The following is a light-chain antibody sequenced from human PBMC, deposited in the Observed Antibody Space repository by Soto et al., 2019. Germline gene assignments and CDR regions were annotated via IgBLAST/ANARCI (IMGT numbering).Light chain of an antibody. Sequence: DIQMTQSPATLSAYVGDSVTITCRASQSISHWLAWYQQKPGKAPKFLIYDASSLESGVPSRFSGSGSGTEFTLTIRSLRPHHFERYYCQQYDSVLGPFGPGPKVDIK. CDR1: QSISHW. V-gene: IGKV1-5*01. CDR2: DAS. J-gene: IGKJ1*01. CDR3: QQYDSVLGP.